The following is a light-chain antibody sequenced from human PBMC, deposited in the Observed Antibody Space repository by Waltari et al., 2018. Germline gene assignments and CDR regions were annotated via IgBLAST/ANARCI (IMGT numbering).Light chain of an antibody. J-gene: IGKJ1*01. CDR3: MQGVRAWA. Sequence: VMTQSPVSLAVTLGQPASISCRSSQTLLKTDRNTFLNWFHQRQGQSPSRLIDEVSKRGAGVPARVRGRGSGTDVTLEISRVEAVDVGVYYCMQGVRAWAFGQGTKVEIK. CDR2: EVS. V-gene: IGKV2-30*01. CDR1: QTLLKTDRNTF.